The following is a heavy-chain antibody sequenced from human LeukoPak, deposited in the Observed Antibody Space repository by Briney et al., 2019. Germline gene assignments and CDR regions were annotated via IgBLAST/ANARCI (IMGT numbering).Heavy chain of an antibody. J-gene: IGHJ4*02. CDR3: AKGGESDYGDHFDY. CDR2: IWYDGSNK. Sequence: GRSLRLSCAASGFTFSSYGMHWVRQAPGRGLEWVAVIWYDGSNKQYADSVKGRFTISRDNSKNTLYLQMNSLRAEDTAVYYCAKGGESDYGDHFDYWGQGTPVTVSS. CDR1: GFTFSSYG. V-gene: IGHV3-33*06. D-gene: IGHD4-17*01.